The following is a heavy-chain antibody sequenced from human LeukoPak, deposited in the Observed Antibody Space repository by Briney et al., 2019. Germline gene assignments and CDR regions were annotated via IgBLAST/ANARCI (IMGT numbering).Heavy chain of an antibody. V-gene: IGHV3-30*03. D-gene: IGHD3-16*01. CDR1: GFTSSTYG. CDR2: ISSEGAKI. Sequence: PVRSLRLSCAASGFTSSTYGTYWVRQAPGKGLGRGAYISSEGAKIDYADSVKGRFTTSRDNSKNTLYLQMNSLRAQDTAVYYCARVYDYVGGSPDGAFDIWGQGTMVTVSS. CDR3: ARVYDYVGGSPDGAFDI. J-gene: IGHJ3*02.